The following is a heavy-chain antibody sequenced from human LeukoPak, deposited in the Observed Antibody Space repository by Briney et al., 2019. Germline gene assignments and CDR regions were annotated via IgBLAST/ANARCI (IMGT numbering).Heavy chain of an antibody. CDR1: GGSFSSYY. CDR3: ARDHSPYGMDV. Sequence: SETLSLTCAVYGGSFSSYYWSWIRQPPGKGLEWIGYIYYSGSTNYNPSLKSRVTISVDTSKNQFSLKLSSVTAADTAVYYCARDHSPYGMDVWGKGTTVTVSS. J-gene: IGHJ6*04. V-gene: IGHV4-59*01. D-gene: IGHD2-21*01. CDR2: IYYSGST.